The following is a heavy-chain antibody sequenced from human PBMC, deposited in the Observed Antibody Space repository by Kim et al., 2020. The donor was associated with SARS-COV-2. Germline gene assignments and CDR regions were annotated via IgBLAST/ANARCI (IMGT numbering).Heavy chain of an antibody. V-gene: IGHV3-64*01. CDR1: GFTFSSYA. D-gene: IGHD1-26*01. CDR3: ARGAQVGATRRADY. CDR2: ISSNGGST. J-gene: IGHJ4*02. Sequence: GGSLRLSCAASGFTFSSYAMHWVRQAPGKGLEYVSAISSNGGSTYYANSVKGRFTISRDNSKNTLYLQMGSLRAEDMAVYYCARGAQVGATRRADYWGQGTLVTVSS.